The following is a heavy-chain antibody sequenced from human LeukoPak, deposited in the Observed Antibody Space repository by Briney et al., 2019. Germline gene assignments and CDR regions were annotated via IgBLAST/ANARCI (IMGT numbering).Heavy chain of an antibody. Sequence: GGSLRLSCAASGSTFSSYAMSWVRQAPGKGLEWVSAISGSGGSTYYADSVKGRFTISRDNSKNTLYLQMNSLRAEDTAVYYCAKDKSGGDYNFDYWGQGTLVTVSS. J-gene: IGHJ4*02. CDR1: GSTFSSYA. CDR3: AKDKSGGDYNFDY. D-gene: IGHD2-21*01. V-gene: IGHV3-23*01. CDR2: ISGSGGST.